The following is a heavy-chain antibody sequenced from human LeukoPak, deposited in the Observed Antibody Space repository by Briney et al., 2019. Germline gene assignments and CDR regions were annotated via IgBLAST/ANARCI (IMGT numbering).Heavy chain of an antibody. V-gene: IGHV4-39*02. CDR1: GDSISRSTYY. D-gene: IGHD6-25*01. CDR3: ARSSGTGTFSY. J-gene: IGHJ4*02. Sequence: TLSLTCTVSGDSISRSTYYWAWIRQPPGKGLEWIGSVYYGRSPYFNPSLESRATISVDTSKNHFSLKMSSVTAADTAVYYCARSSGTGTFSYWGQGTLVTVSS. CDR2: VYYGRSP.